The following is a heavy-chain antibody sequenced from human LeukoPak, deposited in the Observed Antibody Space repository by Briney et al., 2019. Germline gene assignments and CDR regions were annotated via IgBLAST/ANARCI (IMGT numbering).Heavy chain of an antibody. J-gene: IGHJ4*02. CDR2: INHSGST. D-gene: IGHD3-10*01. Sequence: SETLSLTCAVYGGSFSGYYWSWIRQPPGKGLEWIGEINHSGSTNYNPSLKSRVTISVDTSKNQFSLKLSSVTAADTAVYYCARDTYYYGSGTYYFNYWGQGTLVTVSS. V-gene: IGHV4-34*01. CDR3: ARDTYYYGSGTYYFNY. CDR1: GGSFSGYY.